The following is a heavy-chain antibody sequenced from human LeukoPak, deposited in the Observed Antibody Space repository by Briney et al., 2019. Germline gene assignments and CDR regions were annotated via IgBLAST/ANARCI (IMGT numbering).Heavy chain of an antibody. D-gene: IGHD5-24*01. CDR3: TRVGYIDEGIDY. CDR1: GFTFGSYA. CDR2: IKQDGSKK. J-gene: IGHJ4*02. Sequence: GGSLRLSCAASGFTFGSYAMHWVRQAPGKGLEWVANIKQDGSKKSYVDSVKGRFTISRDNAKNSLYLQMNSLRAEDTAIYYCTRVGYIDEGIDYWGQGTLVTASS. V-gene: IGHV3-7*04.